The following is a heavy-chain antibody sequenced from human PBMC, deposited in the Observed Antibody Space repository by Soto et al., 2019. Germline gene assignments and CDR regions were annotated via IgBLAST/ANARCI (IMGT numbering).Heavy chain of an antibody. CDR3: AKYYRYCSSTSCYVPPWYDP. V-gene: IGHV3-30*18. Sequence: GGSLRLSCAASGFTFSSYGMHWVRQAPGKGLEWVAVISYDGSNKYYADSVKGRFTISRDNSKNTLYLQMNSLRAEDTAVYYCAKYYRYCSSTSCYVPPWYDPWGQGTLVIVSS. CDR1: GFTFSSYG. J-gene: IGHJ5*02. CDR2: ISYDGSNK. D-gene: IGHD2-2*01.